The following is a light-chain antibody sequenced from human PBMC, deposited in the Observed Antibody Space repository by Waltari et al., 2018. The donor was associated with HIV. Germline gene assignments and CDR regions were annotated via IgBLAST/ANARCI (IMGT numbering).Light chain of an antibody. CDR3: QQYFNAPIT. J-gene: IGKJ4*01. V-gene: IGKV4-1*01. CDR2: WAS. CDR1: RSILYNSNNKNY. Sequence: DIVMTQSQDSLALSLGERATTNCKSSRSILYNSNNKNYLAWYQQKPGQPPQLLIYWASTREFGVPDRFSGSGSGTNFTLTISSLQTEDVAVYYCQQYFNAPITFGGGTRVEI.